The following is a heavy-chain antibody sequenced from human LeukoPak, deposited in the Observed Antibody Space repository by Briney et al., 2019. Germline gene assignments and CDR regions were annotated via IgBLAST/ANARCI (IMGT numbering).Heavy chain of an antibody. J-gene: IGHJ4*02. CDR3: ASVRDPTTWSLNY. CDR1: GFNFNIAW. CDR2: IKSKGSGGTT. D-gene: IGHD3-9*01. Sequence: GVLRLSCAASGFNFNIAWMTWVRQAPGKGLEWVGRIKSKGSGGTTDYAAPVKGRFTISRDDSENTLYLQMNSLKTEDTGVYHCASVRDPTTWSLNYWGQGTLVIVSS. V-gene: IGHV3-15*01.